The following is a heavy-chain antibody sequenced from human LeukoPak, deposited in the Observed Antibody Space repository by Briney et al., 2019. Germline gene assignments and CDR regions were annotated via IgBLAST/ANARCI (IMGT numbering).Heavy chain of an antibody. J-gene: IGHJ4*02. V-gene: IGHV4-39*07. CDR3: ARDTSLYSGSYLHYFDY. CDR1: GVSISSSNSY. CDR2: IYYSGNT. Sequence: SETLSLTCTVSGVSISSSNSYWGWIRQPPGKGLEWIGSIYYSGNTYYNASLKSQVSISIDTSKNQFSLKLSSVTAADTAVYYCARDTSLYSGSYLHYFDYWGQGTLVTVSS. D-gene: IGHD1-26*01.